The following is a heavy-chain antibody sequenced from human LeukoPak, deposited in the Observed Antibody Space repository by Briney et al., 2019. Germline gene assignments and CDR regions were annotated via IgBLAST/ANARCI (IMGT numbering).Heavy chain of an antibody. D-gene: IGHD3-22*01. CDR2: IIPIFGTA. CDR1: EGTFSSYA. J-gene: IGHJ5*02. Sequence: ASVKVSCKASEGTFSSYAISWVRQAPGQGLEWMGGIIPIFGTANYAQKFQGRVTITTDESTSTAYMELSSLRSEDTAVYYCARALGSSGYYYVNWFDPWGQGTLVTVSS. CDR3: ARALGSSGYYYVNWFDP. V-gene: IGHV1-69*05.